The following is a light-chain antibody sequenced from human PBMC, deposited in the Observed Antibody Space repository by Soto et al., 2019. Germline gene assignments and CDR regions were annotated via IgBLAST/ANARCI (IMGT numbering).Light chain of an antibody. V-gene: IGKV3-20*01. Sequence: ENVLTQSPGTLSLSPGGRATLSCRASQSVSSSYLAWYQQKPGQAPRLLIYGASSRATGIPDRFSGSGSGTDFTLTISRLDPEDFAVYYCQHYGSSALTLGGGTKVEIK. CDR2: GAS. J-gene: IGKJ4*01. CDR1: QSVSSSY. CDR3: QHYGSSALT.